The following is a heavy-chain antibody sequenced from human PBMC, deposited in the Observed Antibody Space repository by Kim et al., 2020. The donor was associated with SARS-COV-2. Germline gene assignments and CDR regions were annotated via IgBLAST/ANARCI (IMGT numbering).Heavy chain of an antibody. V-gene: IGHV1-2*02. D-gene: IGHD2-15*01. CDR2: INPNSGGT. CDR1: GYTFTGYY. Sequence: ASVKVSCKASGYTFTGYYMHWVRQAPGQGLEWMGWINPNSGGTNYAQKFQGRVTMTRDTSISTAYMELSRLRSDDTAVYYCARVSDARVGNFYYYYGMDVWGQGTTVTVSS. CDR3: ARVSDARVGNFYYYYGMDV. J-gene: IGHJ6*02.